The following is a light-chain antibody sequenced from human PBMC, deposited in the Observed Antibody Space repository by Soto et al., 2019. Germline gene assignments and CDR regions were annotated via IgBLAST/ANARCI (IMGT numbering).Light chain of an antibody. CDR2: DAS. Sequence: EIVLTQSPATLSLSPGGRATLSCRASQSVSSYLAWYQQKPGQAPRLLIYDASNRATGIPARSSGSGSGTDFTLTTSSLEPEDFAVYYFQQRSNWPLTFGGGTKVEIK. CDR3: QQRSNWPLT. J-gene: IGKJ4*01. CDR1: QSVSSY. V-gene: IGKV3-11*01.